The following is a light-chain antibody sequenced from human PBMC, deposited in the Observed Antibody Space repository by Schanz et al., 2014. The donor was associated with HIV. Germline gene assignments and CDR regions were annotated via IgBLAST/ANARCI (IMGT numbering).Light chain of an antibody. CDR2: AAS. CDR1: QSISHW. V-gene: IGKV1-5*01. J-gene: IGKJ4*01. Sequence: DIQMAQSPSPLSASVGDRVTISCRASQSISHWLAWYQQKSGKAPKVLIYAASTLQSGVPSRFSGSGSGTDFTLTISCLQSEDFATYYCQQLASYPLTFGGGTKVEIK. CDR3: QQLASYPLT.